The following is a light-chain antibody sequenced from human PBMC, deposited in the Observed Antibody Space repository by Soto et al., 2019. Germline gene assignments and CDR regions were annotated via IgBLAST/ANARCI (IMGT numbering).Light chain of an antibody. CDR1: PSLTSSY. Sequence: EIVLTQSTGTLSLSPGETVTLSCWVSPSLTSSYLAWYQQKPGQAPTLLIYGASSRATGIPDRFTGSGSGTDFTLTISRLEPEDFAVYYCQQYDGSPRTFGQGTKVDIK. CDR3: QQYDGSPRT. CDR2: GAS. J-gene: IGKJ1*01. V-gene: IGKV3-20*01.